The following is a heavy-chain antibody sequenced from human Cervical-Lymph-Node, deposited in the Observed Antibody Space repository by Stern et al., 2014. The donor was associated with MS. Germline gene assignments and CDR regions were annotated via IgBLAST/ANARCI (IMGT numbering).Heavy chain of an antibody. CDR2: ISHNGDDI. V-gene: IGHV3-21*01. J-gene: IGHJ3*02. CDR3: ARYEDVYDAFDI. CDR1: GFSFSFYA. Sequence: EVQLLESGGGLVKPGGSLRVSCAASGFSFSFYAINWVRQAPGKGLEWVSSISHNGDDIAYGDSVRGRLTISRDNARNSLYLQMNSLRAADTAVYYCARYEDVYDAFDIWGQGTLVTVSS. D-gene: IGHD3-16*01.